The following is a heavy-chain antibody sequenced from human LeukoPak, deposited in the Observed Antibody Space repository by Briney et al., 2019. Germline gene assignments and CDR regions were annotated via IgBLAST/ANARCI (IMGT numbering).Heavy chain of an antibody. J-gene: IGHJ4*02. Sequence: SETLSLSCAVSGASISGSNYYWGWIRQPPGKGLEWIGNIYSSGSTYYNASLQSRVTISIDTSKNQFSLRLNSVTAADTAMYYCARHTWQWLPFDDWGQGTQVTISS. D-gene: IGHD5-12*01. V-gene: IGHV4-39*01. CDR3: ARHTWQWLPFDD. CDR1: GASISGSNYY. CDR2: IYSSGST.